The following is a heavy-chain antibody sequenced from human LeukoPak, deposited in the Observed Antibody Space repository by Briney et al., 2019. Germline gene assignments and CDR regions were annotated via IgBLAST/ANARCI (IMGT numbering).Heavy chain of an antibody. CDR2: IYYSGST. Sequence: SETLSLTCTVSGGSINSNSYFWGWIRQPPGKGLEWIGSIYYSGSTNYNPSLKSRVTISVDTSKNQFSLKLTSVTAADTAVYYCARTPLYYGSADHFDYWGQGTLVTVSS. D-gene: IGHD3-10*01. CDR1: GGSINSNSYF. J-gene: IGHJ4*02. V-gene: IGHV4-39*07. CDR3: ARTPLYYGSADHFDY.